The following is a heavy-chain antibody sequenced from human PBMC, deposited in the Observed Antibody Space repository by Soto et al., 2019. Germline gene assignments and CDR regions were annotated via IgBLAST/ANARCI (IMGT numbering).Heavy chain of an antibody. CDR2: TYYRSKWYY. CDR3: ARGEQYSGRIFDY. CDR1: GDSVSSNSAG. J-gene: IGHJ4*01. Sequence: SQTLSLTCAITGDSVSSNSAGWSWVRQSPSRGLEWLGRTYYRSKWYYEYAVSVRGRITINPDTSKNQYSLQLNSVPPEETAVYFCARGEQYSGRIFDYWGQGTLVTVSS. V-gene: IGHV6-1*01. D-gene: IGHD1-26*01.